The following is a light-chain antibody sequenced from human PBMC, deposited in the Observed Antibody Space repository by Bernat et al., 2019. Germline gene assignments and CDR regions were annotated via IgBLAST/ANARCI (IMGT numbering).Light chain of an antibody. CDR3: AAWDGSLNGRV. CDR1: SSNSGSNA. V-gene: IGLV1-44*01. CDR2: SNN. Sequence: QSVLTQAPSVSGTPGQRVTISCSGSSSNSGSNAVNWYQQLPGTGPKLLMYSNNQRPSGVPDRFSGSKSGTSASLAISGLQSEDEADYYCAAWDGSLNGRVFGGGTKLTVL. J-gene: IGLJ3*02.